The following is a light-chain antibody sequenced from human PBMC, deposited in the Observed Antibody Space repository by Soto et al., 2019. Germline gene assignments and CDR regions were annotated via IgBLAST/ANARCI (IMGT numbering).Light chain of an antibody. Sequence: QSVLTQPASVSGSPGQSITISCTGTSSDVGGYNYVSWFQHHPGKAPKLIIYEVSYRPSGVSNRFSGSKSGDTASLTISGLQAEDEADYYCASWDDSLNGVLFGGGTKLTVL. J-gene: IGLJ2*01. CDR1: SSDVGGYNY. CDR3: ASWDDSLNGVL. V-gene: IGLV2-14*01. CDR2: EVS.